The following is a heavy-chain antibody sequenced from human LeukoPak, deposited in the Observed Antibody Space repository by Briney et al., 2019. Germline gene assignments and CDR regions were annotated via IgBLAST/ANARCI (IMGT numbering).Heavy chain of an antibody. CDR1: GGSISSGYY. CDR2: ISHSGDT. Sequence: PSETLSLTCSVPGGSISSGYYWGWIRQPPGKGLEWMGSISHSGDTYYNPSLKSRITISQDTSKNQFSLKLSSLTAADTAVYYCVRDGGNFDVDYWGQGTLVTVSS. D-gene: IGHD3-9*01. J-gene: IGHJ4*02. CDR3: VRDGGNFDVDY. V-gene: IGHV4-38-2*02.